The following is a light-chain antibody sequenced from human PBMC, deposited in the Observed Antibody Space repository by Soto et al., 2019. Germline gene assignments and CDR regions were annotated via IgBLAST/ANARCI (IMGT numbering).Light chain of an antibody. V-gene: IGKV1-39*01. CDR1: QSISNH. CDR3: QQSYSSPPT. Sequence: IQLTQAPSSLSASIGDRGIITCRASQSISNHLNWYQQKPGKAPKLLIFAASSLQSGVPSRFSGSRYGPDFNLTISSLQPEDFATYYCQQSYSSPPTFGQGTKVDIK. J-gene: IGKJ1*01. CDR2: AAS.